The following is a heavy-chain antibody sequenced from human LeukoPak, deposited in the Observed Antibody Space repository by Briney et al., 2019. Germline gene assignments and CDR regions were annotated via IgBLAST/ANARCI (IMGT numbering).Heavy chain of an antibody. Sequence: GGSLRLSCAASGFTFSSHAMSWVRQAPGEGLEWVSGISGSGGSTYYADSVKGRFTISRDNSKNTLYLQMNSLRAEDTAVYYCARAGGGWYIWDYWGQGTLVTVSS. CDR1: GFTFSSHA. CDR3: ARAGGGWYIWDY. J-gene: IGHJ4*02. CDR2: ISGSGGST. D-gene: IGHD2-15*01. V-gene: IGHV3-23*01.